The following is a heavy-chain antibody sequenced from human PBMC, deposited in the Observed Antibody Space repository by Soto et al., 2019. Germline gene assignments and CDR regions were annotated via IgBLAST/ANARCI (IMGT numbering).Heavy chain of an antibody. V-gene: IGHV1-46*03. CDR2: INPSGGST. Sequence: ASAKVSSKASGYTFTSYYMHWVRQAPGQGLEWMGIINPSGGSTSYAQKFQGRVTMTRDTSTSTVYMELSSLRSEDTAVYYCARDYSRVVPAAIGFDYWGQGTLVTVS. CDR1: GYTFTSYY. D-gene: IGHD2-2*02. CDR3: ARDYSRVVPAAIGFDY. J-gene: IGHJ4*02.